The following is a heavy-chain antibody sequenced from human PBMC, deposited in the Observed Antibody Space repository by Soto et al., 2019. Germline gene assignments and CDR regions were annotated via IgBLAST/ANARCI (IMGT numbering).Heavy chain of an antibody. J-gene: IGHJ4*02. CDR3: ARELRGGITYTPDY. D-gene: IGHD2-15*01. Sequence: TLSLPFAVSGGSINIGAYPWSLIRQHPGKGLEWIGYIYYTGSTYYNPSLKSRITISVDTSKTQFSLKMSSVTAADTAVYFCARELRGGITYTPDYWGQGTLVTVSS. CDR1: GGSINIGAYP. V-gene: IGHV4-31*11. CDR2: IYYTGST.